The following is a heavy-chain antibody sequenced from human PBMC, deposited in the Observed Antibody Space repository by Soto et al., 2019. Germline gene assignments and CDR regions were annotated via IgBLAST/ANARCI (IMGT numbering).Heavy chain of an antibody. CDR3: AREGAVAGTHRPLPLGY. Sequence: VQLVETGGGLIQPGGSLRLSCAASGFSVNSNYMSWVRQAPGKGLEWVSVIYGGGSTYYADSVKGRFTISRDNSKNTLYLQMSSLRAEDTAVYYCAREGAVAGTHRPLPLGYWGQGTLGTVSS. J-gene: IGHJ4*02. D-gene: IGHD6-19*01. V-gene: IGHV3-53*02. CDR2: IYGGGST. CDR1: GFSVNSNY.